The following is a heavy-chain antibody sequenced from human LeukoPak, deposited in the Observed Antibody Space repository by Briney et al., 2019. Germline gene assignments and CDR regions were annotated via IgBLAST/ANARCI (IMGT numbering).Heavy chain of an antibody. CDR2: INHSGST. J-gene: IGHJ4*02. CDR1: GGSFSGYC. Sequence: PSETLSLTCAVYGGSFSGYCWSWIRQPPGKGLEWIGEINHSGSTNYNPSLKSRVAISVDTSKNQFSLKLSSVTAADTAVYHYARVRATGAHDYWGQGTLVTVSS. CDR3: ARVRATGAHDY. D-gene: IGHD7-27*01. V-gene: IGHV4-34*01.